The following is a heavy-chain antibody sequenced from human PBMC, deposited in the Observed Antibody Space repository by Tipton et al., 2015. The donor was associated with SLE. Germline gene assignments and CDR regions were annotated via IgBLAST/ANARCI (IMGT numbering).Heavy chain of an antibody. J-gene: IGHJ4*02. CDR1: GGSISSSSYY. CDR2: IYYSGST. CDR3: ARRVETFGAPDC. V-gene: IGHV4-39*01. D-gene: IGHD3-3*01. Sequence: TLSLTCTVSGGSISSSSYYWGWIRQPPGKGLEWIGSIYYSGSTYYNPSLKSRVTISVHTSKNQFSLKLSSVTAADTAVYYCARRVETFGAPDCWGQGTLVTVSS.